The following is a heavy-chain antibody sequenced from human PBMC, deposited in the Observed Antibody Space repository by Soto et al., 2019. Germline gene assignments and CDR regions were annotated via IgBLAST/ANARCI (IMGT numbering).Heavy chain of an antibody. D-gene: IGHD1-1*01. V-gene: IGHV3-53*01. J-gene: IGHJ3*01. CDR1: GLTVSGKKY. CDR3: ATWHEREHAYDV. Sequence: DVQLVESGGGLIQPGESLRLSCAAFGLTVSGKKYVAWVRQAPGKGLEWVSALYDVDGSFYADSVKGWFTTSSDSSKTTVYLQMNGLRPDDTAVYYCATWHEREHAYDVWGQGTTVTVSS. CDR2: LYDVDGS.